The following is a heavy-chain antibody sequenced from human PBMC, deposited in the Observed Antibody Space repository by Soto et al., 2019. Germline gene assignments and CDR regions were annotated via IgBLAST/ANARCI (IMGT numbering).Heavy chain of an antibody. D-gene: IGHD6-19*01. V-gene: IGHV1-69*06. J-gene: IGHJ4*02. CDR2: IIPIFGTA. CDR1: GGTSSTSA. Sequence: QVQLVQSGAEVKKPGSSVKVSCKASGGTSSTSAINWVRQAPGQGLEWMGGIIPIFGTANYVQKFQGRVTITADKSTSTAYMELSSLRSEDTAVYYCARWSSSGWPYFDYWGQGTLVTVSS. CDR3: ARWSSSGWPYFDY.